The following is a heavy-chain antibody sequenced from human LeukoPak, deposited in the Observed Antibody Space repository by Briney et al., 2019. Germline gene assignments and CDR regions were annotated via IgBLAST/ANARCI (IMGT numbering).Heavy chain of an antibody. Sequence: SVKVSCKASGGTFSSYAISWVRQAPGQGLEWMGGIIPIFGTANYAQKFQGRVAITADESTSTAYMELSSLRSEDTAVYYCASGGLFGEGSYYYGMDVWGQGTTVIDSS. CDR2: IIPIFGTA. V-gene: IGHV1-69*13. CDR3: ASGGLFGEGSYYYGMDV. D-gene: IGHD3-10*02. J-gene: IGHJ6*02. CDR1: GGTFSSYA.